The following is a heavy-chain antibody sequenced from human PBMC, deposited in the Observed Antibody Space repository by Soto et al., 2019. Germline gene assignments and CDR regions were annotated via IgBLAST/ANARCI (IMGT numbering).Heavy chain of an antibody. V-gene: IGHV6-1*01. Sequence: PSQTLSLTCAISGDSVSSNSAAWNWIRQSPSRGLEWLGRTYYRSKWYNDYAVSVKSRITINPDTSKNQFSLQLNSVTPEDTAVYYGARDPSPRRRVVAASSHAGFDLWGQGTTVTVSS. D-gene: IGHD2-15*01. CDR3: ARDPSPRRRVVAASSHAGFDL. CDR1: GDSVSSNSAA. J-gene: IGHJ3*01. CDR2: TYYRSKWYN.